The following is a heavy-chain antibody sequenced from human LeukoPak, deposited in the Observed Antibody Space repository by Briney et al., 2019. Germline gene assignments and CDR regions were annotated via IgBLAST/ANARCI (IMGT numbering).Heavy chain of an antibody. CDR2: MNPNGGNT. Sequence: ASVKVSCKASGYTFTSYDINWVRQATGQGLEWMGWMNPNGGNTGYAQKFQGRVTMTRNTSISTAYMELSSLRSEDTAVYYCARGGPYSSSWYGYYMDVWGKGTTVTVSS. D-gene: IGHD6-13*01. V-gene: IGHV1-8*01. CDR1: GYTFTSYD. J-gene: IGHJ6*03. CDR3: ARGGPYSSSWYGYYMDV.